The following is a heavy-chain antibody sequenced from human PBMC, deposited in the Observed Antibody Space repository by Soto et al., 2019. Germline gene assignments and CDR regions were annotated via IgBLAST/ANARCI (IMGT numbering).Heavy chain of an antibody. CDR2: IIAGTNNT. Sequence: SVKVSCKTSGLSFSSSAMQWVRQAPGQGLEWMGWIIAGTNNTHYAQKLQGGVTMTRDMSTSTVDMELRSLRSDDTAVYYCAREPNYFDYWGQGTLVTVSS. CDR1: GLSFSSSA. CDR3: AREPNYFDY. V-gene: IGHV1-58*02. J-gene: IGHJ4*02.